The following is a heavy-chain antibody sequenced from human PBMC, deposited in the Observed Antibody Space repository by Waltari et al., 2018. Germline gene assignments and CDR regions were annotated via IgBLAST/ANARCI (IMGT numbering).Heavy chain of an antibody. Sequence: EVQLVDSGGGLVQPGGSLRLPCAASGFTFTNYAITLIRPAPGKGLEWVSTISATSGATHYTDSVKGRFTISRDNSRDTLYLQMNSLRAEDTAVYYCAKGHTSGWFFFDFWGQGTLVTVSS. CDR2: ISATSGAT. CDR1: GFTFTNYA. CDR3: AKGHTSGWFFFDF. J-gene: IGHJ4*02. D-gene: IGHD6-19*01. V-gene: IGHV3-23*04.